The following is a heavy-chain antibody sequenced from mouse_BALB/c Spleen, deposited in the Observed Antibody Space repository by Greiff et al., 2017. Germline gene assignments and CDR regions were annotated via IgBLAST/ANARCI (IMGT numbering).Heavy chain of an antibody. CDR3: TREGTGAMDY. CDR1: GFTFSSYT. CDR2: ISSGGSYT. V-gene: IGHV5-6-4*01. J-gene: IGHJ4*01. Sequence: EVQLVESGGGLVKPGGSLKLSCAASGFTFSSYTMSWVRQTPEKRLEWVATISSGGSYTYYPDSVKGRFTISRDNAKNTLYLQMSSLKSEDTAMYYCTREGTGAMDYWGQGTSVTVSS. D-gene: IGHD3-3*01.